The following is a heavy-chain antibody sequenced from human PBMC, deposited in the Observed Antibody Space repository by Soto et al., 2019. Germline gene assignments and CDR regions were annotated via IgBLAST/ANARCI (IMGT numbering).Heavy chain of an antibody. CDR2: IYYSGST. D-gene: IGHD2-21*01. Sequence: PSETLSLTCTVSGGSISSGGYYWSWIRQHPGKGLEWIGYIYYSGSTYYNPSLKSRVTISVDTSKNQFSLKLSSVTAADTAVDYCARVAGRGGDDYWGQGNRVTVSS. CDR3: ARVAGRGGDDY. J-gene: IGHJ4*02. CDR1: GGSISSGGYY. V-gene: IGHV4-31*03.